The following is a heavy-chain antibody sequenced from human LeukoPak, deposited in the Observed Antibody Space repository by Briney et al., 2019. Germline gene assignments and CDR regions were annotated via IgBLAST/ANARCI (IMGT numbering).Heavy chain of an antibody. CDR2: INPNSGGT. J-gene: IGHJ4*02. V-gene: IGHV1-2*06. CDR3: ARDRGGWYGY. CDR1: GYTFTRYF. D-gene: IGHD6-19*01. Sequence: ASGKVSCKASGYTFTRYFVHWVPQAPGQGLEGMGRINPNSGGTNYAPKFQGRVTMTTNTSISTAYMELSRLRSDDTAVYYCARDRGGWYGYWGQGTLVTASS.